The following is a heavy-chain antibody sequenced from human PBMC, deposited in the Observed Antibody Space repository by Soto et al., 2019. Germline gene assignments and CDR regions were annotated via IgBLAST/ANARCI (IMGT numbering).Heavy chain of an antibody. V-gene: IGHV3-9*01. J-gene: IGHJ6*02. CDR2: IRWNSGNK. Sequence: DVQLVESGGDLVQPGRSLRLSCAASGFTFDDYAMHWVRQAPGKGLEWVSGIRWNSGNKGYADSVKGRFTISSDNATKFLYLEMNSLRAEDTALYYCAKEAGLVRFFDWLSNGLDVWGQGTAVTVS. D-gene: IGHD3-9*01. CDR3: AKEAGLVRFFDWLSNGLDV. CDR1: GFTFDDYA.